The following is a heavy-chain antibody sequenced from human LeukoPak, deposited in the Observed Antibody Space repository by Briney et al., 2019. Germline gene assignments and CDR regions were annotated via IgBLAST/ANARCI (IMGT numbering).Heavy chain of an antibody. V-gene: IGHV1-2*02. CDR3: AREGNMVRGVGSFDY. CDR2: INPNSGGT. D-gene: IGHD3-10*01. J-gene: IGHJ4*02. CDR1: GYTFTGYY. Sequence: EASVKVSCKASGYTFTGYYMHWVRQAPGQGLEWMGWINPNSGGTNYAQKFQGRVTMTRDTSISTAYMELSRLRSDDTAVYYCAREGNMVRGVGSFDYWGQGTLVTVSS.